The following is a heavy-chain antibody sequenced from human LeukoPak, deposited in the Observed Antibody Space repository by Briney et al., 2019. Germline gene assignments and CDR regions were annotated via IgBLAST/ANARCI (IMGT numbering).Heavy chain of an antibody. CDR1: GFTFSSHW. V-gene: IGHV3-7*05. Sequence: GGSLRLSCVASGFTFSSHWMSWVRQAPGKGLEWVANIKQDGSGKFYVDSVKGRFTISRDNAKNSLYLQMNSLRAEDTAVYYCARVGYGWLVGDYWGQGTLVTVSS. J-gene: IGHJ4*02. CDR3: ARVGYGWLVGDY. CDR2: IKQDGSGK. D-gene: IGHD2-8*02.